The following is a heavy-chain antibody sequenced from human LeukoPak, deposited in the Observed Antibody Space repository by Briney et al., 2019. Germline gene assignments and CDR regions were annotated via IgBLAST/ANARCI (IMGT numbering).Heavy chain of an antibody. CDR2: ISGSGGST. V-gene: IGHV3-23*01. D-gene: IGHD3-10*01. CDR3: AKGDMVRGVIISFDY. J-gene: IGHJ4*02. Sequence: GGSLRLSCAASGFTFSSYGMSWVRQAPGKGLEWVSAISGSGGSTYYADSVKGRFTISRDNSKNTLYLQMNSLRAEDTAVYYCAKGDMVRGVIISFDYWGQGTLVTVSS. CDR1: GFTFSSYG.